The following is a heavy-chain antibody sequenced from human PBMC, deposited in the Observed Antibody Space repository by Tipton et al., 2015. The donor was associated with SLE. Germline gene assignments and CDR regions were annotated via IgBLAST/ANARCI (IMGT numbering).Heavy chain of an antibody. CDR1: GFTFDDYA. V-gene: IGHV3-9*01. Sequence: SLRLSCAASGFTFDDYAMHWVRQAPGKGLEWVSGINWNSVNIGYADLVKGRFTISRDNAKNSLYLQMNSLGTEDTALYFCAKSFPENDAFDVWGQGTMVTVSS. CDR2: INWNSVNI. J-gene: IGHJ3*01. D-gene: IGHD3-16*02. CDR3: AKSFPENDAFDV.